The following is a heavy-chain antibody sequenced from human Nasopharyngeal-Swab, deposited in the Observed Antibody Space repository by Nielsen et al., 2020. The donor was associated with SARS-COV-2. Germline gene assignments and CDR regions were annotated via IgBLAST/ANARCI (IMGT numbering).Heavy chain of an antibody. CDR1: GYTFNNYY. CDR2: INPGSGGT. Sequence: ASVKVSCKASGYTFNNYYIHWVRQAPGQGLEWMGMINPGSGGTTYAQKFQGRVTMTRDTSTSTVFMDLSSLRSDDTAVYYCARSTIAVAGRGISDYWGQGTLVTVSS. CDR3: ARSTIAVAGRGISDY. D-gene: IGHD6-19*01. V-gene: IGHV1-46*02. J-gene: IGHJ4*02.